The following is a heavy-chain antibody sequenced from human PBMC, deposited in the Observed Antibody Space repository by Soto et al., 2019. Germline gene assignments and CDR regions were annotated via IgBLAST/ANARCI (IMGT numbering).Heavy chain of an antibody. V-gene: IGHV3-21*01. CDR2: ISSSSSYI. CDR3: ARDRGEMGRFDY. CDR1: GFTFSSYS. J-gene: IGHJ4*02. D-gene: IGHD3-10*01. Sequence: PGGSLRLSCAASGFTFSSYSMNWVRQAPGKGLEWVSSISSSSSYIYYADSVKGRFTISRDNAKNSLYLQMNSLRAEDTAVYYCARDRGEMGRFDYWGQGTLVTVSS.